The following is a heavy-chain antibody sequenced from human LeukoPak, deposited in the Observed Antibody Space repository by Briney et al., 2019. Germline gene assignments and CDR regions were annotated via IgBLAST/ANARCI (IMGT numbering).Heavy chain of an antibody. J-gene: IGHJ4*02. D-gene: IGHD2-15*01. V-gene: IGHV4-34*01. CDR1: GLTFNGYY. CDR2: INHSGST. CDR3: ARGLAGEGGYCSGGSGPSLDY. Sequence: SETLSLTCAVYGLTFNGYYWIWNRQPPGKGLEGIGEINHSGSTNYNPSLKSRLTIRVDTNNNDFSLKLSSVPAADTAVYYWARGLAGEGGYCSGGSGPSLDYWGQGTLVTVSS.